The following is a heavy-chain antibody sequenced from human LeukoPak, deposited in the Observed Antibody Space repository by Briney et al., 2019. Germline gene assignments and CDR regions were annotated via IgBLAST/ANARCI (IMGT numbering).Heavy chain of an antibody. Sequence: GGSLRLSCAASGLTFSSYSMNWVRQAPGKGLEWVSSISSSSSYIYYADSVKGRFTISRDNAKNSLYLQMNSLRAEDTAVYYCARDPYSSSSGWFDPGAREPWSPSPQ. CDR2: ISSSSSYI. CDR3: ARDPYSSSSGWFDP. V-gene: IGHV3-21*01. D-gene: IGHD6-6*01. J-gene: IGHJ5*02. CDR1: GLTFSSYS.